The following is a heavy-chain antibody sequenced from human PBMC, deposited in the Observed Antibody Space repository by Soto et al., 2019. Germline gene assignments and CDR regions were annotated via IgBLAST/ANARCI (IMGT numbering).Heavy chain of an antibody. J-gene: IGHJ3*02. V-gene: IGHV4-30-4*01. CDR3: ARGVRGGSSSAFDI. CDR2: IYYSGST. CDR1: GGSISSGDYY. Sequence: TLSLTCTVSGGSISSGDYYWSWIRQPPGKGLEWIGYIYYSGSTYYNPSLKSRVTISVDTSKNQFSLKLSSVTAADTAVYYCARGVRGGSSSAFDIWGQGTMVTVSS. D-gene: IGHD6-6*01.